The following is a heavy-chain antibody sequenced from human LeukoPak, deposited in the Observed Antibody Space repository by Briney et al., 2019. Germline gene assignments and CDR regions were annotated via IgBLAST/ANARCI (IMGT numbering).Heavy chain of an antibody. CDR1: GFTFSSYG. CDR3: AKDGSIWFGELLPNYYYYYMDV. D-gene: IGHD3-10*01. V-gene: IGHV3-23*01. CDR2: ISGSGGST. J-gene: IGHJ6*03. Sequence: GGSLRLSCAASGFTFSSYGMSWVRQAPGKGLEWVSAISGSGGSTYYADSVKGRFTISRDNSKNTLYLQMNSLRAEDTAVYYCAKDGSIWFGELLPNYYYYYMDVWGKGTTVTISS.